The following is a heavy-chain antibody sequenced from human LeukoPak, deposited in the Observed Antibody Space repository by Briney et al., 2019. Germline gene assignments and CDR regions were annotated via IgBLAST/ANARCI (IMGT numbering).Heavy chain of an antibody. CDR2: IYTSGST. CDR3: ARDPRSEAGSSYYYYYGMDV. Sequence: SETLSLTCTVSGGSISSYYWAWIRQPAGKGLEWIGRIYTSGSTNYNPSLKSRVTMSVDTSKNQFSLKLSSVTAADTAVYYCARDPRSEAGSSYYYYYGMDVWGQGTTVTASS. V-gene: IGHV4-4*07. J-gene: IGHJ6*02. CDR1: GGSISSYY. D-gene: IGHD6-19*01.